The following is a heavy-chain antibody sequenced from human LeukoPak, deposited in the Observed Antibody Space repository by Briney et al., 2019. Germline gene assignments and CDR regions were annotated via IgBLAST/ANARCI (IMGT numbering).Heavy chain of an antibody. CDR1: GFTFSSYG. CDR2: IRYDGSNK. V-gene: IGHV3-30*02. D-gene: IGHD1-26*01. Sequence: GGSLRLSCAASGFTFSSYGMHWVRQAPGKGLKWVAFIRYDGSNKYYADSVKGRFTISRDNSKNTLYLQMNSLRAEDTAVYYCAKDRTVGATSDAFDIWGQGTMVTVSS. J-gene: IGHJ3*02. CDR3: AKDRTVGATSDAFDI.